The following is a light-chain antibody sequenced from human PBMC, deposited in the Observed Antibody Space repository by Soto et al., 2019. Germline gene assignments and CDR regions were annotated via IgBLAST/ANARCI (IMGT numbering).Light chain of an antibody. V-gene: IGKV3-20*01. CDR1: ERVMENS. Sequence: DIVLTQSPGTLPVPPAQRRTLSCMASERVMENSLDWYQQKPGQAPRLLIYGASNRATGIPDRFSGSGSGTDFTLTISRLEPEDFAVYYCQQYGSSSTFGQGTRLEIK. CDR2: GAS. J-gene: IGKJ5*01. CDR3: QQYGSSST.